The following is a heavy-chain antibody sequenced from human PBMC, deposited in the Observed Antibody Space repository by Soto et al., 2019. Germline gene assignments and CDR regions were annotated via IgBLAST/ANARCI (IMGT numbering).Heavy chain of an antibody. CDR2: ISWNSGNI. CDR1: GFTFDDYA. CDR3: VRSKGGYSYGTPFDY. D-gene: IGHD3-16*01. V-gene: IGHV3-9*01. Sequence: EVQLEESGGALVQPGRSLRLSCAASGFTFDDYAMHWVRQVLGKGLEWVSSISWNSGNIVYADSVKGRFTTSRDNAKNSLYLQMNGLRPEDTALYYCVRSKGGYSYGTPFDYWGQGTVVTVSS. J-gene: IGHJ4*02.